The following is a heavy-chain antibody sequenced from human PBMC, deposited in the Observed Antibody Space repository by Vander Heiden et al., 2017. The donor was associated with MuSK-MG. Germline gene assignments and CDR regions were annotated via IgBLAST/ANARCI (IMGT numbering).Heavy chain of an antibody. CDR3: ARIVRGIDY. Sequence: QVQLVQSGAEVKKPGASVKVSCKISGYTFTDTYIPWVRQAPGQGLQWMGWINPRREVTKYEETLQGRVTMTSDTSISTAYMELTGLKSDDKAVYYCARIVRGIDYWGQGTLVTVS. V-gene: IGHV1-2*02. CDR1: GYTFTDTY. D-gene: IGHD3-10*02. CDR2: INPRREVT. J-gene: IGHJ4*02.